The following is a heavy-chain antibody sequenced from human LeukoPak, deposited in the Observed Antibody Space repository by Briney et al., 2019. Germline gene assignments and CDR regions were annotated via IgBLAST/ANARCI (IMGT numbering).Heavy chain of an antibody. CDR2: IHYSGST. V-gene: IGHV4-39*07. D-gene: IGHD2-15*01. Sequence: SETLSLTCTVSGGSISSSSYYWGWIRQPPGKGLEWIGSIHYSGSTDYNPSLKSRVTISVDTSKNQFSLKLSSVTAADTAVYYCARGYCSGGSCYSYYYYNYMDVWGKGTTVTVSS. CDR3: ARGYCSGGSCYSYYYYNYMDV. CDR1: GGSISSSSYY. J-gene: IGHJ6*03.